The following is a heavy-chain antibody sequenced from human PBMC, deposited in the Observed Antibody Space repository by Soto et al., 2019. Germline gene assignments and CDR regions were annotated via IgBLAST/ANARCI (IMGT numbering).Heavy chain of an antibody. V-gene: IGHV3-7*01. J-gene: IGHJ4*02. CDR3: ARGDIVVVVAGDSTRGYYFDY. CDR1: GFTFSSYW. D-gene: IGHD2-15*01. CDR2: IKQDGSEK. Sequence: EVQLVESGGGLVQPGGSLRLSCAASGFTFSSYWMSWVRQAPGKGLEWVANIKQDGSEKYYVDSVKGRFTISRDNAKNSLYLQMHSLRAEDTAVYYCARGDIVVVVAGDSTRGYYFDYWGQGTLVTVSS.